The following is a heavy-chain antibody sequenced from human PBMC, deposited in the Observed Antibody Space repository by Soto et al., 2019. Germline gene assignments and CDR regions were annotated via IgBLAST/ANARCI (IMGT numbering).Heavy chain of an antibody. V-gene: IGHV4-59*01. CDR1: GGSISSYY. CDR3: ARRGGSGSSDY. J-gene: IGHJ4*02. Sequence: QVQLQESGPGLVKPSETLSLTCTVSGGSISSYYWSWIRQPPGKGLEWIGYIYYSGSTNYNPSLKSRVTISVDTSKNQFSLKLSSVTAADTTVYYCARRGGSGSSDYWGQGTLVTVSS. D-gene: IGHD3-10*01. CDR2: IYYSGST.